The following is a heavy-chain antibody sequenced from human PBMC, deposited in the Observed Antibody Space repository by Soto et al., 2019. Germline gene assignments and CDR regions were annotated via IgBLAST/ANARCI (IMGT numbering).Heavy chain of an antibody. CDR1: GYAFTSYD. V-gene: IGHV1-46*01. J-gene: IGHJ2*01. Sequence: ASVKVSCKASGYAFTSYDINWVRQATGQGLEWMGRINPSDTSTRYAQKFQGRVTMTRDTSTSTVYMELSSLRSEDTAVYYCARWTTVPDWYFDLWGRGTLVTVSS. CDR2: INPSDTST. CDR3: ARWTTVPDWYFDL. D-gene: IGHD4-17*01.